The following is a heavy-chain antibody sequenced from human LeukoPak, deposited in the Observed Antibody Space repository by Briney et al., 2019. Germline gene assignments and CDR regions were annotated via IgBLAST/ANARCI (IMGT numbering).Heavy chain of an antibody. CDR3: ARADDFGDYDC. J-gene: IGHJ4*02. Sequence: GGSLRLSCAASGFTVSSKYMSWVRQAPGKGLEWVSIIYPGGTTYYADSVKGQFTISRDNSKNTVYLQMNSLKADDAAVYYCARADDFGDYDCWGQGTLVTVSS. D-gene: IGHD4-17*01. CDR2: IYPGGTT. V-gene: IGHV3-53*01. CDR1: GFTVSSKY.